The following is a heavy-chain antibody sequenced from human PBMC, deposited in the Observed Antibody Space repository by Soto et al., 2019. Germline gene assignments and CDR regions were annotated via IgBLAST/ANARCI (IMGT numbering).Heavy chain of an antibody. CDR3: ARDGGSHSGGIDY. D-gene: IGHD1-26*01. CDR1: LGTFSSYS. Sequence: SVPVSRKASLGTFSSYSINRVRQAPGQGLEWMGEIIHIFGTANNAQKFRGRVTTIADDSTNAAYMERSSPRAEDTAVYYVARDGGSHSGGIDYWGQGTLVTVSS. CDR2: IIHIFGTA. J-gene: IGHJ4*02. V-gene: IGHV1-69*13.